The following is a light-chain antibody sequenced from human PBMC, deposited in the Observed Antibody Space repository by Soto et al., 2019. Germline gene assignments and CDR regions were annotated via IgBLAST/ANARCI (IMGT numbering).Light chain of an antibody. Sequence: DIQMTQSPSTLSASVVDRVTITCRASQSISSWLAWYQQKPGKAPKLLIYAASTLQSGVPSRFSGSGSGTDFTLTISCLQSEDFATYYCQQYYSYPLTFGQGTKVDI. J-gene: IGKJ1*01. CDR2: AAS. CDR3: QQYYSYPLT. CDR1: QSISSW. V-gene: IGKV1-5*01.